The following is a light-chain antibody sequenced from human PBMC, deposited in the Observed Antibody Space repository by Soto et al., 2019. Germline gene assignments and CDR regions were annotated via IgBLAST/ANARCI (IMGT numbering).Light chain of an antibody. CDR3: QQLSNRTGGLT. V-gene: IGKV3-11*01. Sequence: EIVLTQSPATLSLSPGERATLSCRASQSVSSYLAWYHQKPGQAPRLLIYDASNRATGIPARFSGSGSGTDSPPPILRPEPQEFAVYYCQQLSNRTGGLTVGPGTKVDIK. CDR2: DAS. CDR1: QSVSSY. J-gene: IGKJ3*01.